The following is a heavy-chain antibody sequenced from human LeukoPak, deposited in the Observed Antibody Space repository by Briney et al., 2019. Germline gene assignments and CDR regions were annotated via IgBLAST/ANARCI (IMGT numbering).Heavy chain of an antibody. CDR2: ISSSGNTR. Sequence: PGGSLRLSCAASGSTFSDYYMSWIRQAPGKGLEWVAYISSSGNTRYYADSVKGRFTISRDNAKNSLYLQMNSLRAEDTAVYYCAWGGIAAFDSWGQGTLVTVSS. D-gene: IGHD2-21*01. CDR1: GSTFSDYY. CDR3: AWGGIAAFDS. V-gene: IGHV3-11*04. J-gene: IGHJ4*02.